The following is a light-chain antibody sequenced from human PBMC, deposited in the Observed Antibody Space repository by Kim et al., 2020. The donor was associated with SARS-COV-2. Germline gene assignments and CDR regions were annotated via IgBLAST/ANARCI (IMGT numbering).Light chain of an antibody. Sequence: LSPGERATLSGRASQSVSSYLAWYQQKPGQAPRLLIYDASNRATGIPARFSGSGSGTDFTLTISSLEPEDFAVYYCQQRSNWPTWTFGQGTKLEI. CDR3: QQRSNWPTWT. CDR1: QSVSSY. J-gene: IGKJ1*01. V-gene: IGKV3-11*01. CDR2: DAS.